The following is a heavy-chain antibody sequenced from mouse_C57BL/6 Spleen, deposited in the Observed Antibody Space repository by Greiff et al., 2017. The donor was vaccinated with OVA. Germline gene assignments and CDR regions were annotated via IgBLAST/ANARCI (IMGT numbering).Heavy chain of an antibody. CDR1: GFTFSDYY. D-gene: IGHD1-1*01. CDR3: ARDRGTTVVAHWYFDV. V-gene: IGHV5-16*01. Sequence: DVQLVESEGGLVQPGSSMKLSCTASGFTFSDYYMAWVRQVPEKGLEWVANINYDGSSTYYLDSLKSRFIISRDNAKNILYLQMSSLKSEDTATYYCARDRGTTVVAHWYFDVWGTGTTVTVSS. J-gene: IGHJ1*03. CDR2: INYDGSST.